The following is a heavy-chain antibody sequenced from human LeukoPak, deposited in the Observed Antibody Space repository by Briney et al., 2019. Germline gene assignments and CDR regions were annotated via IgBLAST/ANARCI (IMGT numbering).Heavy chain of an antibody. Sequence: GGSLRLSCAASGFTFSSYWMSWVRQAPGKGLEWVANIKQDGSEKYYVDSVKGRFTISRDNAKNSLHLQMKSLRAEDTAVYYCASVFWSTYYSNFDYWGPGTLVTVSS. V-gene: IGHV3-7*01. J-gene: IGHJ4*02. CDR2: IKQDGSEK. D-gene: IGHD3-3*01. CDR3: ASVFWSTYYSNFDY. CDR1: GFTFSSYW.